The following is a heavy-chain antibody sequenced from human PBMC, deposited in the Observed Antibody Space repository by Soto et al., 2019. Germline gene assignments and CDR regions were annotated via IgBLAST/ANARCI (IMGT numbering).Heavy chain of an antibody. D-gene: IGHD3-10*01. CDR3: ARDIRLGVTQPFDY. CDR1: GDSVSSNSAA. J-gene: IGHJ4*02. V-gene: IGHV6-1*01. Sequence: QSPTLSLTCAISGDSVSSNSAAWNWIRQSPSRGLEWLGRTYYRSKWYNDYAVSVKSRITINPDTSKNQFSLQLNSVTPEETAVYYCARDIRLGVTQPFDYWGQGTLVTVSS. CDR2: TYYRSKWYN.